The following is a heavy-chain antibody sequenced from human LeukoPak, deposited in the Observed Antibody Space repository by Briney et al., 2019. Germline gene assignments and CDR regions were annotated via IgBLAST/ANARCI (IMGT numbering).Heavy chain of an antibody. CDR3: ATLCSGGSCYSQDY. V-gene: IGHV4-34*01. Sequence: SETLSLTCAVYGGSFSGYYWSWIRQPPGKGLEWIGEISHSGSTNYNPSLKSRVTISVGTSKNQFSLKLSSVTAADTAVYYCATLCSGGSCYSQDYWGQGTLVTVSS. D-gene: IGHD2-15*01. J-gene: IGHJ4*02. CDR2: ISHSGST. CDR1: GGSFSGYY.